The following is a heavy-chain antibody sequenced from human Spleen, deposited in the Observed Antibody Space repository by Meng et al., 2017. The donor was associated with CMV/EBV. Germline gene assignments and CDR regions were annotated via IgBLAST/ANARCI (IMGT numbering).Heavy chain of an antibody. D-gene: IGHD4/OR15-4a*01. CDR1: AFTFRNFG. Sequence: LSCGAYAFTFRNFGMSWVRQALGKGLEWVSHISDSGGSTYYADSVKGRFTISRDNSKNTLYLQMNSLRAEDTAVYYCATLYGAEDYWGQGTLVTVSS. V-gene: IGHV3-23*01. CDR3: ATLYGAEDY. J-gene: IGHJ4*02. CDR2: ISDSGGST.